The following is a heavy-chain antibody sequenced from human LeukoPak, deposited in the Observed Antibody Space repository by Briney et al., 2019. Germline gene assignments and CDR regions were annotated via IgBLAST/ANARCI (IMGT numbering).Heavy chain of an antibody. CDR1: GGSISSGGYY. D-gene: IGHD2-15*01. CDR3: ARDPSRGGYCSGGSCYDY. V-gene: IGHV4-31*03. J-gene: IGHJ4*02. CDR2: IYYSGST. Sequence: PSQTLSLTCTVSGGSISSGGYYWSWIRQHPGKGLEWIGYIYYSGSTYYNPSLKSRVTISVDTSKNQFSLKLSSVTAADTAVYYCARDPSRGGYCSGGSCYDYWGQGTLVTVSS.